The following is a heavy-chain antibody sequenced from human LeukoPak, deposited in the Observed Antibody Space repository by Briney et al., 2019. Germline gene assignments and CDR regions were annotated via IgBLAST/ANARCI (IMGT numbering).Heavy chain of an antibody. CDR3: ARSLRYFDWATPAGLDY. CDR2: IYYSGST. J-gene: IGHJ4*02. D-gene: IGHD3-9*01. Sequence: PSETLSLTCTVSGGSISSYYWSWIRQPPGKGLEWIGYIYYSGSTNYNPSLKSRVTISVDTSKNQFSLKLSSVTAADTAVYYCARSLRYFDWATPAGLDYWGQGTLVTVS. V-gene: IGHV4-59*01. CDR1: GGSISSYY.